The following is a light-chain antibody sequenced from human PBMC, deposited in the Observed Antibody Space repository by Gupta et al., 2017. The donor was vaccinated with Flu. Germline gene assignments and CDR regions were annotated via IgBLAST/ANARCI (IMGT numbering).Light chain of an antibody. V-gene: IGLV1-40*01. Sequence: QSVLTQPPSVSGAPGQRVTISCTGSSSNIGEGYDVHWYQQLPGTAPKLLIYGNSKRPAGVPDRFSGSKSGTAASLAITGRQEEEEADYYGQSYDSSLRGVFGGGTKLTVL. CDR1: SSNIGEGYD. CDR2: GNS. J-gene: IGLJ2*01. CDR3: QSYDSSLRGV.